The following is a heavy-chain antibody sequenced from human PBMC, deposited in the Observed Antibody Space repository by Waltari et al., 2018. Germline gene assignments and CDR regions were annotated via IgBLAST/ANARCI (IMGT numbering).Heavy chain of an antibody. CDR2: VYSSAGXQHNMXSGGT. J-gene: IGHJ4*02. V-gene: IGHV4-39*01. Sequence: QLQESGXALXXPSDXLSLICXVSGGSIPTXSDFWGWIRQPPGKGLEWIGSVYSSAGXQHNMXSGGTXYNPSLKSRVXISVDTSKNRFSLKLSSXTAADAAVXYXARXAGTQSNRVLDXWGQGILVTVSS. D-gene: IGHD4-4*01. CDR3: ARXAGTQSNRVLDX. CDR1: GGSIPTXSDF.